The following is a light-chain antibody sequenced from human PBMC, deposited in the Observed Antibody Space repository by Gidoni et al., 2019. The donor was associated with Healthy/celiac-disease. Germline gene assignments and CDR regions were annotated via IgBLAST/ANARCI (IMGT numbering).Light chain of an antibody. J-gene: IGLJ2*01. V-gene: IGLV2-14*01. CDR1: SSDVGGYNY. Sequence: QSALPQPASVSGSPGQSITISCTGTSSDVGGYNYVSWYQQHPGKAPKLMIYEVSNRPSGVSNRFSGSKSGNTASLTISWLQAEDEADYYCSSYTSSSTLVVFGGGTELTVL. CDR3: SSYTSSSTLVV. CDR2: EVS.